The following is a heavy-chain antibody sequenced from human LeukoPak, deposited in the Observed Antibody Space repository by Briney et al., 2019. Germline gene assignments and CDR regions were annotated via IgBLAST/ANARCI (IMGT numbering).Heavy chain of an antibody. CDR2: VYNREGT. V-gene: IGHV4-61*08. Sequence: PSETLSLTCTVSGGSVSSNGYFWNWIRQPPGKGLEWIGYVYNREGTNYNPSLKSRVTISVDTSNNQFSLRLTSVTPEDTAVYYCARAPYYYDSTLYFQHWGQGTLVTVSS. J-gene: IGHJ1*01. CDR3: ARAPYYYDSTLYFQH. D-gene: IGHD3-22*01. CDR1: GGSVSSNGYF.